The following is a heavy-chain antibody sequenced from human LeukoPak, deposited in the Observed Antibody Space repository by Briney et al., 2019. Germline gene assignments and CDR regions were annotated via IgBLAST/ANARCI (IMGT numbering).Heavy chain of an antibody. CDR3: AMAYRSSAHDYGDYGDYYYYGMDV. Sequence: SETLSLTCAVYGCTFSGYYWSWIRQPPGKGLEWIGEISHSGRTNYNPSLKSRVTISVDTSKNQFSLQLSSVTAADTAVYYCAMAYRSSAHDYGDYGDYYYYGMDVWGKGTTVTVSS. D-gene: IGHD4-17*01. J-gene: IGHJ6*04. CDR2: ISHSGRT. CDR1: GCTFSGYY. V-gene: IGHV4-34*08.